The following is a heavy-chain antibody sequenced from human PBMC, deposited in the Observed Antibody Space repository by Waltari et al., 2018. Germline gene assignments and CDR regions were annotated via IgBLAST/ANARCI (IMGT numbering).Heavy chain of an antibody. CDR2: VIPVFGQP. Sequence: QDQLVQSGVEVKKPGSAVKVSCKPSRGTFSSYAISWLRQAPGQGLEWMGGVIPVFGQPKYGTKFQGRLTIIADGPTSTVYMELSSLRSEDTAVYYCARGDDFWSGSFFDFWGQGTLVTVSS. J-gene: IGHJ4*02. CDR3: ARGDDFWSGSFFDF. CDR1: RGTFSSYA. V-gene: IGHV1-69*12. D-gene: IGHD3-3*01.